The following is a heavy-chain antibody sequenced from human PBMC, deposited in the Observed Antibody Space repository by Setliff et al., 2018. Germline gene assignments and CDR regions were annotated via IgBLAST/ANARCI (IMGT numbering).Heavy chain of an antibody. CDR3: ARAHTWSLPNDNSGYPGWFDP. CDR1: GDPMSSRRYY. Sequence: PSETLSLTCTVSGDPMSSRRYYWAWIRQPAGKGLEWIVNIHHSGKAYYNPSLKSRVTMSVDTSKNHVSLKLSSVTAADTAVYYCARAHTWSLPNDNSGYPGWFDPWGQGTLVTVSS. V-gene: IGHV4-39*02. CDR2: IHHSGKA. J-gene: IGHJ5*02. D-gene: IGHD3-22*01.